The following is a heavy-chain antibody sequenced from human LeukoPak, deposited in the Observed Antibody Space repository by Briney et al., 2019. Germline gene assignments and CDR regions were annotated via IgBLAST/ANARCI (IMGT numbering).Heavy chain of an antibody. CDR2: ISSSSSSI. D-gene: IGHD2-15*01. J-gene: IGHJ4*02. CDR1: GFTFSIYS. Sequence: GGSLRLSXTASGFTFSIYSMNWVRQAPGKGLEWVSSISSSSSSIYYVDSLKGQFTISRDNAKNSLYLQMNNLRAEDTAVYYCARGPSCSSVSCYTTGLFDYWGRGTLVTVSS. V-gene: IGHV3-21*01. CDR3: ARGPSCSSVSCYTTGLFDY.